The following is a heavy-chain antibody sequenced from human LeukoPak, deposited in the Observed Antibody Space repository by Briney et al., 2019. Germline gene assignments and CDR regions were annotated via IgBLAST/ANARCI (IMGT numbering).Heavy chain of an antibody. Sequence: GGSLRLSCAASGFTFSSYGMHWARQAPGKGLEWVAVISYDGSNKYYADSVKGRFTISRDNSKNTLYLQMNSLRAEDTAVYYCAKEVDTAMAHYYYYGMDVWGQGTTVTVSS. J-gene: IGHJ6*02. CDR3: AKEVDTAMAHYYYYGMDV. V-gene: IGHV3-30*18. D-gene: IGHD5-18*01. CDR2: ISYDGSNK. CDR1: GFTFSSYG.